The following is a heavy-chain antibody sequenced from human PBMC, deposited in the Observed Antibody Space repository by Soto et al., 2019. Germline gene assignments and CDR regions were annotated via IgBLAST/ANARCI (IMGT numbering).Heavy chain of an antibody. CDR1: GYTFRNYG. J-gene: IGHJ4*02. D-gene: IGHD3-3*01. Sequence: QVQLVQSEAEVKRPGASVKVSCKASGYTFRNYGITWVRQAPGQGLEWMAWISPYNGNTNYAQDLQGRVTMTTDTSTSTAYMELRSLTSEDTAMYYCARDLVSGSDFWRAYNGGYFDYWGQGTLVTVSS. V-gene: IGHV1-18*01. CDR2: ISPYNGNT. CDR3: ARDLVSGSDFWRAYNGGYFDY.